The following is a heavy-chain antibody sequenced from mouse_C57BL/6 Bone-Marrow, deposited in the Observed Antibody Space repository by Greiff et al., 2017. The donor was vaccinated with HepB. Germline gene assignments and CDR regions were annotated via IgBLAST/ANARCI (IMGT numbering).Heavy chain of an antibody. Sequence: EVQLQQSGPGLVKPSQSLSLTCSVTGYSITSGYYWNWIRQFPGNKLEWMGYISYDGSNNYNPSLKNRISITRDTSKNQFFLKLNSVTTEDTATYYCARVCPNWADFDYWGQGTTLTVSS. V-gene: IGHV3-6*01. D-gene: IGHD4-1*01. CDR2: ISYDGSN. CDR3: ARVCPNWADFDY. J-gene: IGHJ2*01. CDR1: GYSITSGYY.